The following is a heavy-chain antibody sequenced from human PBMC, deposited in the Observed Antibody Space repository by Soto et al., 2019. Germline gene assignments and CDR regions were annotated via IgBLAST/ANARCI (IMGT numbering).Heavy chain of an antibody. J-gene: IGHJ3*02. CDR2: ISAYNGNT. CDR3: ARVVSGSGGYYGYDDAFDI. CDR1: GYTCTSYG. Sequence: ASVKVSWRASGYTCTSYGISWVRQAPGQGLERMGWISAYNGNTNYAQKLQGRVTMTTDTSTSTAYMELRSLRSDDTAVYYCARVVSGSGGYYGYDDAFDIWGQGTMVTVSS. V-gene: IGHV1-18*04. D-gene: IGHD3-10*01.